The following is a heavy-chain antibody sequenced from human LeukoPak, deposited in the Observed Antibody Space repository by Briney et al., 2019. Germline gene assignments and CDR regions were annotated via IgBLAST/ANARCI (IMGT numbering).Heavy chain of an antibody. CDR3: AREFAYYYDSSGYYYEDY. CDR2: ISAYNGNT. D-gene: IGHD3-22*01. V-gene: IGHV1-18*01. CDR1: GYTFTSYG. J-gene: IGHJ4*02. Sequence: GASVKVSCKASGYTFTSYGISWVRQAPGQGLEWMGLISAYNGNTNYAQKFQGRVTMTTDTSTSTAYMELRSLRSDDTAVYYCAREFAYYYDSSGYYYEDYWGQGTLVTVSS.